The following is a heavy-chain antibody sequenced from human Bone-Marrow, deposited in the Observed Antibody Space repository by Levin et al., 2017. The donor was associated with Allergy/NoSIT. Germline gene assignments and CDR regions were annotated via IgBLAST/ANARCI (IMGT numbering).Heavy chain of an antibody. CDR2: YDLEDGET. CDR1: GSSVNDLF. Sequence: ASVKVSCKVSGSSVNDLFIQWVRQAHGKGFEWMGGYDLEDGETIYAQNFQGRVDMTEDTSTNTAYLQLNNLRSEDTALYFCAAEGGSGAYDHWGQGTLVIVSA. J-gene: IGHJ4*02. CDR3: AAEGGSGAYDH. D-gene: IGHD3-10*01. V-gene: IGHV1-24*01.